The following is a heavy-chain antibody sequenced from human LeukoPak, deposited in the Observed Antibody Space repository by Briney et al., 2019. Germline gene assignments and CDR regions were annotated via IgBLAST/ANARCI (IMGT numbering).Heavy chain of an antibody. J-gene: IGHJ5*02. CDR2: IIPIFGTA. D-gene: IGHD3-10*01. V-gene: IGHV1-69*13. CDR3: ARGDIPWFGEPLGRFDP. CDR1: GGTFISYA. Sequence: ASVKVSCKASGGTFISYAISWVRQAPGQGLEWMGGIIPIFGTANYAQKFQGRVTITADESTSTAYMELSSLRSEDTAVYYCARGDIPWFGEPLGRFDPWGQGTLVTVSS.